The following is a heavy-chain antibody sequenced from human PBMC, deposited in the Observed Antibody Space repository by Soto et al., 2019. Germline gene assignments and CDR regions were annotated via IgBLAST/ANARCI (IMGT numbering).Heavy chain of an antibody. CDR2: AYHSGST. Sequence: SETLSLTCAVSGGFTSTNNWWTWVRQPPGKGLEWIGDAYHSGSTEYNPSLKSRVSISVDKSKNQISLKLTSATAADTAVYYCARSPPSSYYGGSGTFDYWGQGTLVTVSS. J-gene: IGHJ4*02. CDR3: ARSPPSSYYGGSGTFDY. V-gene: IGHV4-4*02. D-gene: IGHD3-10*01. CDR1: GGFTSTNNW.